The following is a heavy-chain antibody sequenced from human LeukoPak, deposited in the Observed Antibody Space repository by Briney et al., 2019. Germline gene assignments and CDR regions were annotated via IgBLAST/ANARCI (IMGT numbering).Heavy chain of an antibody. CDR3: ARELGRGGSAFDV. Sequence: PGGSLRLSCEASGFSLSIHWMHWVRQAPGKGLVWVAHIDPDGSVANYGDSVKGRFTISRDNAKNTLYLRIDSLRPEDTAVYYCARELGRGGSAFDVWGQGTMVTVSS. J-gene: IGHJ3*01. D-gene: IGHD3-16*01. CDR1: GFSLSIHW. CDR2: IDPDGSVA. V-gene: IGHV3-74*01.